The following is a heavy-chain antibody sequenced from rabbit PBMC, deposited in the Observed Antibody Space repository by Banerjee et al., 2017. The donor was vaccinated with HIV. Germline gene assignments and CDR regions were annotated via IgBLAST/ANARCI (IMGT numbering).Heavy chain of an antibody. Sequence: QQQLEESGGGLVKPGGTLTLTCKASGFSFSSSYWICWVRQAPGKGLEWIACIYAGDGSTDYADWAKGRFTISRSTSLNTVTLQMTSLTAADTATYFCAREVGQIVVAGVFNLWGPGTLVTV. CDR2: IYAGDGST. J-gene: IGHJ4*01. CDR1: GFSFSSSYW. V-gene: IGHV1S43*01. D-gene: IGHD4-1*01. CDR3: AREVGQIVVAGVFNL.